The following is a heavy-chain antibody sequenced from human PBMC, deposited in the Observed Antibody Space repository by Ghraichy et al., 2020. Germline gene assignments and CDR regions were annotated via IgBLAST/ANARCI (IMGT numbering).Heavy chain of an antibody. D-gene: IGHD2-2*01. CDR1: GFTFSSYA. Sequence: GSLRLSCAASGFTFSSYAMNRVRQAPGKGLEWVSGISGSGGNTYYADSVKGRFTISRDNSKNTMYLQMNNLRAEDTAVYYCAKDHLCSSTSCYLFDYWGQGTLVTVSS. J-gene: IGHJ4*02. CDR2: ISGSGGNT. CDR3: AKDHLCSSTSCYLFDY. V-gene: IGHV3-23*01.